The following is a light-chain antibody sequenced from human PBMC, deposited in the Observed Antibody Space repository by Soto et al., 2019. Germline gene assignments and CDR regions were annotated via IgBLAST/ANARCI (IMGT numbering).Light chain of an antibody. J-gene: IGKJ5*01. V-gene: IGKV2-28*01. Sequence: DIVMTQSPLSLPVTPGEPASISCRSSQGLLHSNGYNYLDWYLQKPGQSPQLLIYDASYRATGVPLRFSGSGSGTEFTLTISSLESGDSAIYYCQQRSDWPPITFGQGTRLEI. CDR1: QGLLHSNGYNY. CDR3: QQRSDWPPIT. CDR2: DAS.